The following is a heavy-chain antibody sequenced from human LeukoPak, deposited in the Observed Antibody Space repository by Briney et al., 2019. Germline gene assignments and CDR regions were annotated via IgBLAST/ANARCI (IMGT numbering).Heavy chain of an antibody. D-gene: IGHD2-15*01. CDR1: GYTFTIYG. J-gene: IGHJ4*02. CDR3: ARVQDIVVVVAAGPGDY. CDR2: ISAYNGNT. V-gene: IGHV1-18*01. Sequence: ASVKVSCKASGYTFTIYGISWVRQAPGQGLEWMGWISAYNGNTNYAQKLQGRVTMTTDTSTSTAYMELRSLRSDDTAVYYCARVQDIVVVVAAGPGDYWGQGTLVTVSS.